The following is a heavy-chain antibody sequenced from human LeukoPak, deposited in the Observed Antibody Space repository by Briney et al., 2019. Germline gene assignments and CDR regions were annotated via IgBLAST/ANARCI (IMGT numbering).Heavy chain of an antibody. CDR1: GFTFDDYA. Sequence: PGGSLRLSCATSGFTFDDYAIHWVRQAPGKGLEWVSVIYAGGKTYYADSVKGRFTISRDNSKNTLYLQMNSLRVEDTAVYYCARDFFGWGYDVSDIWGQGTMVTVSS. J-gene: IGHJ3*02. CDR3: ARDFFGWGYDVSDI. CDR2: IYAGGKT. V-gene: IGHV3-53*01. D-gene: IGHD6-19*01.